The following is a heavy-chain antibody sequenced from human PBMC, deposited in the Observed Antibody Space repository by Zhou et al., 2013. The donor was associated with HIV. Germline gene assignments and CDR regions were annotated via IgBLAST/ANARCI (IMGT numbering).Heavy chain of an antibody. Sequence: QVQLVQSGAEVKKPGASVKVSCKASNYTFNNHGIIWVRQAPGQGLECMGWISAYNGRTNYAQNVQGRVTMTTDTSTSTVYMELRSLGSDDTAVYYCARHHSGGWPFHAFDIWGQGTLVTVSS. CDR2: ISAYNGRT. CDR1: NYTFNNHG. V-gene: IGHV1-18*01. CDR3: ARHHSGGWPFHAFDI. D-gene: IGHD5-12*01. J-gene: IGHJ3*02.